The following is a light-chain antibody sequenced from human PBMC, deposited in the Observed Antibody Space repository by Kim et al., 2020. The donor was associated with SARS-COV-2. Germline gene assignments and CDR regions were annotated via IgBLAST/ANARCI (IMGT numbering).Light chain of an antibody. V-gene: IGLV3-21*04. Sequence: APGKKARITCGGNNMGSKSVHWYQQKPGQAPVLVIYYDSDRPSGIPERFSGSNSGNTATLTISRVEAGDEADYYCQVWDSSSDHVVFGGGTQLTVL. J-gene: IGLJ2*01. CDR3: QVWDSSSDHVV. CDR2: YDS. CDR1: NMGSKS.